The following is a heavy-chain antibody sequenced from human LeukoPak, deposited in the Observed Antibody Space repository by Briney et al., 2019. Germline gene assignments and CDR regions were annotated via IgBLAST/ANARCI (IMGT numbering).Heavy chain of an antibody. D-gene: IGHD3-22*01. CDR3: ARGRNYYDSSRYYYEGDAFDI. CDR1: GYIFTSYY. J-gene: IGHJ3*02. CDR2: INPSGGSI. V-gene: IGHV1-46*01. Sequence: ASVKVSCKASGYIFTSYYMYWVRQAPGQGLEWMGIINPSGGSIRYAQKFQGRVTMTRDTSTSTVYMELSSLRFEDTAVYYCARGRNYYDSSRYYYEGDAFDIWGQGTMVTVSS.